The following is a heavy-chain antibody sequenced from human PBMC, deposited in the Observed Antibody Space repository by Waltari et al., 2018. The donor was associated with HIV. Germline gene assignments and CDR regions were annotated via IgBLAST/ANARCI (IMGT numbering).Heavy chain of an antibody. Sequence: QVQLQESGPGLVKPSETLSLTCTVSGTSLCSGSYYLSWIRQSPGKILEWLGWIYYTGNTNYNPSLESRLTLSVDTSKNQFSLRLNSVTAADTAVYYCARSLMWFGDGALW. V-gene: IGHV4-61*01. CDR3: ARSLMWFGDGAL. CDR1: GTSLCSGSYY. J-gene: IGHJ2*01. CDR2: IYYTGNT. D-gene: IGHD3-10*01.